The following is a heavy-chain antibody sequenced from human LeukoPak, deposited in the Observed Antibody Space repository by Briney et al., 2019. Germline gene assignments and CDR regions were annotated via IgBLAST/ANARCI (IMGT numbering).Heavy chain of an antibody. D-gene: IGHD6-13*01. Sequence: SETLSLTCTVSGYSISSGYYWGWIQQPPGKGLEWIGSIYHSGSTYYNPSLKSRVTISVDTPKNQFSLKLSSVTAADTAVYYCARADYSSTWSHDYYYMDVWGKGTTVTVSS. CDR2: IYHSGST. CDR1: GYSISSGYY. CDR3: ARADYSSTWSHDYYYMDV. V-gene: IGHV4-38-2*02. J-gene: IGHJ6*03.